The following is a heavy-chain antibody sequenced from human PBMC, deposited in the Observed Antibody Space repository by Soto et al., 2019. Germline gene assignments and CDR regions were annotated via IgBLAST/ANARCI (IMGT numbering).Heavy chain of an antibody. V-gene: IGHV3-21*01. CDR2: ISSSSSYI. J-gene: IGHJ3*02. CDR3: ARDPGDDFWSGYYPTGAFDI. CDR1: GFTFSSYS. Sequence: GGSLRLSCAASGFTFSSYSMNWVRQAPGKGLEWVSSISSSSSYIYYADSVKGRFTISRDNAKNSLYLQMNSLRAEDTAVYYCARDPGDDFWSGYYPTGAFDIWGQGTMVTVSS. D-gene: IGHD3-3*01.